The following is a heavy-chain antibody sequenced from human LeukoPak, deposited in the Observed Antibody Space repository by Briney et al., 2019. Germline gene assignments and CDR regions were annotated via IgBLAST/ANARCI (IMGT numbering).Heavy chain of an antibody. CDR1: GYTFTDYY. V-gene: IGHV1-2*02. CDR3: ATVGTDYFDSSAYHY. Sequence: ASVKVSCKASGYTFTDYYIHWVRQAPGQGLEWMGWINPAGGGTNYAQNFQGRVTMTSDTSISTAYMELSSLRSEDMAVYYCATVGTDYFDSSAYHYWGQGTLVTVSS. D-gene: IGHD3-22*01. J-gene: IGHJ4*02. CDR2: INPAGGGT.